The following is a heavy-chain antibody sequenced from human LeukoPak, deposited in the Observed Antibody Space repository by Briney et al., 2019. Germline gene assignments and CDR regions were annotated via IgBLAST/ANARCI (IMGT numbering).Heavy chain of an antibody. D-gene: IGHD3-22*01. CDR3: ARQLAYYDSSGYYFDY. J-gene: IGHJ4*02. Sequence: GESLKISCKGSGYSFTSYWIGWVRQMPGKGLEWMGIIYPGDSDTSYSPYFQGQVTISADKSISTAYLQWSSLKASDTAMYYCARQLAYYDSSGYYFDYWGQGTLVTVSS. CDR1: GYSFTSYW. V-gene: IGHV5-51*01. CDR2: IYPGDSDT.